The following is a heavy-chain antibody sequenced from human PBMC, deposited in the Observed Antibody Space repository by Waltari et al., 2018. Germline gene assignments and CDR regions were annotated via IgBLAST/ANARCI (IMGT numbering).Heavy chain of an antibody. CDR2: IYYSGST. Sequence: QVQLQESGPGLVKPSETLSLTCTVSGGSISSYYWSWIRQPPGKGLEWIGYIYYSGSTNYNPSLKSRVTISVDTSKNQFSLKLSSVTAADTAVYYCARGGSSSLYSYYYYMDVWGKGTTVTVSS. J-gene: IGHJ6*03. D-gene: IGHD6-6*01. CDR1: GGSISSYY. CDR3: ARGGSSSLYSYYYYMDV. V-gene: IGHV4-59*01.